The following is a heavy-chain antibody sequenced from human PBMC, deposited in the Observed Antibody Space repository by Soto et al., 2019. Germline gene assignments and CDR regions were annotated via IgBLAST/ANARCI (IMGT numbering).Heavy chain of an antibody. V-gene: IGHV1-18*01. Sequence: ASVKVSCKASGYTFTSYGISWVRQAPGQGLGWMGWISAYNGNTNYAQKLQGRVTMTTDTSTSTAYMELRSLRSDDTAVYYCASSSSGVVIANHPVSYFDYWGQGTLVTVSS. CDR2: ISAYNGNT. CDR3: ASSSSGVVIANHPVSYFDY. D-gene: IGHD2-21*01. CDR1: GYTFTSYG. J-gene: IGHJ4*02.